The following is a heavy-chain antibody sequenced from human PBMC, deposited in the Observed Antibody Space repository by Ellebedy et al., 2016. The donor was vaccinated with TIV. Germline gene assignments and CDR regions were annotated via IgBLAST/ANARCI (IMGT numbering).Heavy chain of an antibody. CDR1: GFTFSSSG. CDR3: ARDFVYNWFDP. J-gene: IGHJ5*02. CDR2: IRFDGNNA. V-gene: IGHV3-30*02. Sequence: GESLKISCAASGFTFSSSGMNWVRQAPGKGLEWVAFIRFDGNNAYYADSAKGRFTISRDNSKNTLYLQMNSLRADDTAVYYCARDFVYNWFDPWGQGTLVTVSS.